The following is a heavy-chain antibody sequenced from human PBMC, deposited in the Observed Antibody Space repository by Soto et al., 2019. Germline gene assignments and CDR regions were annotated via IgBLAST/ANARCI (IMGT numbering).Heavy chain of an antibody. V-gene: IGHV4-34*01. Sequence: QVQLQQWGAGLLKPSETLSLTCAVYGGSFSGYYWSWIRQPPGKGLEWIGEINHSGSTNYNPSLKSRVTISVDKSKNQFSLKLSSVTAADTAVYYCARGPTVTTKHFDYWGQGTLVTVSS. CDR2: INHSGST. CDR1: GGSFSGYY. J-gene: IGHJ4*02. CDR3: ARGPTVTTKHFDY. D-gene: IGHD4-17*01.